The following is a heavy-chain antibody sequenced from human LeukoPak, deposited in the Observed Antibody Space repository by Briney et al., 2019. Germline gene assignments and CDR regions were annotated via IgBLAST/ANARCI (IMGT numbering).Heavy chain of an antibody. V-gene: IGHV4-39*07. J-gene: IGHJ4*02. CDR3: ARVIWAYSAYYFDY. CDR1: GGSISSSSYY. D-gene: IGHD2-21*01. CDR2: IYYSGST. Sequence: SETLSLTCTVSGGSISSSSYYWGWIRQPPGKGLEWIGSIYYSGSTYYNPSLKSRVTISVDTSKNQFSLKLSSVTAADTAVYYCARVIWAYSAYYFDYWGQGTLVTVSS.